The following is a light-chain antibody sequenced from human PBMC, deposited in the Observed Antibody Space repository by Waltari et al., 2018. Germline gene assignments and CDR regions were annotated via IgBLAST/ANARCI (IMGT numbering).Light chain of an antibody. CDR2: KDT. V-gene: IGLV3-25*03. Sequence: SYELTQPPSVSVFPGQTARITCSGDALPNQYVYWYQQRPGQAPLLVTYKDTEGPSGIPERVSGSTSGTTVTLTITGVQAEDEADYYCQSTDSSSTFYVFGPGTKVTVL. J-gene: IGLJ1*01. CDR3: QSTDSSSTFYV. CDR1: ALPNQY.